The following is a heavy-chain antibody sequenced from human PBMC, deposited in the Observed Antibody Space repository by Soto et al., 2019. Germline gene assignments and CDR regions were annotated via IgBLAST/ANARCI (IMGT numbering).Heavy chain of an antibody. CDR2: ISYDGSNK. D-gene: IGHD2-21*02. V-gene: IGHV3-30*18. J-gene: IGHJ4*02. CDR3: AKVPNLVVTATPYSDY. Sequence: QVQLVESGGGVVQPGRSLRLSCAASGFTFSSYGMHWVRQAPGKGLEWVAVISYDGSNKYYADSVKGRFTISRDNSKNTLYLQMNSLRAEDTAVYYCAKVPNLVVTATPYSDYWGQGTLVTVSS. CDR1: GFTFSSYG.